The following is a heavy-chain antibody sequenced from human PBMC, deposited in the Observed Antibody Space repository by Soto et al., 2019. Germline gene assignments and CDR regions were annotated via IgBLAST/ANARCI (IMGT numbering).Heavy chain of an antibody. CDR2: IYHSGMT. Sequence: QVQLQEAGPGLVKPSKTLSLTCTVSGGSISPGGYYWSRIRQHPGRGLVWIGYIYHSGMTFSNPSLQSRVAISIDASKDKYTRKQSSVPAAATAVYYCEPVRWELNNAIDIWAQGTMVCVS. D-gene: IGHD1-26*01. J-gene: IGHJ3*02. CDR1: GGSISPGGYY. CDR3: EPVRWELNNAIDI. V-gene: IGHV4-31*03.